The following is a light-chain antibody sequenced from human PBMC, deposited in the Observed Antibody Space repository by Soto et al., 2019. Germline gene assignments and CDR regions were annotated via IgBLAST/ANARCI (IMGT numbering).Light chain of an antibody. CDR2: SND. V-gene: IGLV1-44*01. CDR1: SSNIETNT. CDR3: AAWDDSLNSAV. Sequence: QSVLTKPPSASGTPGQRVTISCSGSSSNIETNTVNWYQQLPGTAPKLLIYSNDQRPSGVPDRFSGSKSGTSASLAISGLQSEDEADYYCAAWDDSLNSAVFGGGTQLTVL. J-gene: IGLJ7*01.